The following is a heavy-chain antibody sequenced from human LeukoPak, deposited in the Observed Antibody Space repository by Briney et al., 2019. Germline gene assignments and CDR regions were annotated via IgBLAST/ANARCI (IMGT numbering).Heavy chain of an antibody. J-gene: IGHJ6*03. Sequence: PGGSLRLSCAASGFTFSRYWMTWVRQAPGKGLEWVANIKEDGSEKSYVDSVKGRFTISRDNAKNSLSLQMNSLRAEDTAVYYCARSPAGANYYLDVWGKGTTVTISS. CDR2: IKEDGSEK. D-gene: IGHD1-14*01. CDR3: ARSPAGANYYLDV. V-gene: IGHV3-7*01. CDR1: GFTFSRYW.